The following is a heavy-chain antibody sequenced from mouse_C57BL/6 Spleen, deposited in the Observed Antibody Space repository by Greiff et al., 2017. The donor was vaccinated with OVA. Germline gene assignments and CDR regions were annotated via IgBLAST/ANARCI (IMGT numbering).Heavy chain of an antibody. CDR2: INYDGSST. J-gene: IGHJ4*01. V-gene: IGHV5-16*01. Sequence: EVQLVESEGGLVQPGSSMKLSCTASGFTFSDYYMAWVRQVPEKGLEWVANINYDGSSTYYLDSLKSRFIISRDNAKNILYLQMSSLKSEDTATYYCARVDYEAYYYAMDYWGQGTSVTVSS. D-gene: IGHD2-4*01. CDR1: GFTFSDYY. CDR3: ARVDYEAYYYAMDY.